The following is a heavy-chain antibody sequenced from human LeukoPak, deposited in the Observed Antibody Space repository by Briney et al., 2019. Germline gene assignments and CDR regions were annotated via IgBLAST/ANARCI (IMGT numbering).Heavy chain of an antibody. V-gene: IGHV1-46*01. CDR1: GYTFTSYY. CDR3: ATLSLYGSGSYYNALGY. J-gene: IGHJ4*02. CDR2: LNPSGGST. Sequence: ASVKVSCKASGYTFTSYYMHWVRQAPGQGLEWMGILNPSGGSTTYAQKFQGRVTMTRDTSTSTVYMELRSLRSDDTAVYYCATLSLYGSGSYYNALGYWGQGTLVTVSS. D-gene: IGHD3-10*01.